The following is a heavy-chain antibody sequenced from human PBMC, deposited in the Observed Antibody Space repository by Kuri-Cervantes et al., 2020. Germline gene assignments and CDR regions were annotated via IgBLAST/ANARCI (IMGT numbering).Heavy chain of an antibody. CDR3: AKVVWAGAYYYYMDV. J-gene: IGHJ6*03. Sequence: GGSLRLSCAASEFTFTNYAMGWVRQAPGKGLEWVSTISDAGGPTYYADSVKGRFTISRDNAKNTLYLQMNSLRAEDTAVYYCAKVVWAGAYYYYMDVWGKGTTVTVSS. D-gene: IGHD1-26*01. CDR2: ISDAGGPT. V-gene: IGHV3-23*01. CDR1: EFTFTNYA.